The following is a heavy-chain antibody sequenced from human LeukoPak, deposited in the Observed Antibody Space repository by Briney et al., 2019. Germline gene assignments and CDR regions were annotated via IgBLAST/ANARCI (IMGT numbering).Heavy chain of an antibody. CDR1: GFVVSDTF. J-gene: IGHJ6*02. Sequence: GGSLRLSCAASGFVVSDTFMSWFRQAPGKGLEWVSVIYTRGNTFYADSVKGRFTISRDNSKNTLYLQMNSLRAEDTAVYYCASQDVRSYYYYGMDVWGQGTTVTVSS. CDR3: ASQDVRSYYYYGMDV. V-gene: IGHV3-66*04. D-gene: IGHD5-24*01. CDR2: IYTRGNT.